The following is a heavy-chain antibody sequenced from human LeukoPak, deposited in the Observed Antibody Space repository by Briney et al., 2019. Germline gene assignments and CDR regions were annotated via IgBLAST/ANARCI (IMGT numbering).Heavy chain of an antibody. Sequence: GGSLRLSCAASGFTFSSYTMNWVRQAPGKGLEWVSSISSSSSYIYYADSVKGRFTISRDNAKNSLYLQMNSLRAEDTAVYYCAKDQGYSSGWGADYWGQGTLVTVSS. V-gene: IGHV3-21*06. D-gene: IGHD6-19*01. CDR3: AKDQGYSSGWGADY. CDR2: ISSSSSYI. CDR1: GFTFSSYT. J-gene: IGHJ4*02.